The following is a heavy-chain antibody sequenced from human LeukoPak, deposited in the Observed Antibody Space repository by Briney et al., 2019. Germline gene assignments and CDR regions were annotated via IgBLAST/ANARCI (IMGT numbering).Heavy chain of an antibody. J-gene: IGHJ4*02. CDR3: ARDGTGDGYNYGY. V-gene: IGHV1-69*05. CDR2: IIPIFGTA. CDR1: GGTFSSYA. D-gene: IGHD5-24*01. Sequence: SVKVSCKASGGTFSSYAMSWVRQAPGQGLEWMGGIIPIFGTANYAQKFQGRVTITTDESTSTAYMELSSLRSEDTAVYYCARDGTGDGYNYGYWGQGTLVTVSS.